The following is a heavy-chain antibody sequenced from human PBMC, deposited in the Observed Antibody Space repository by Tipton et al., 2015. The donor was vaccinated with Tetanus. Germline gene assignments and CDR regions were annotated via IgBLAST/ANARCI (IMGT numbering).Heavy chain of an antibody. J-gene: IGHJ4*02. Sequence: SLSLSCVVSGFEFRNFAMNWVRQAPGKGLEWVSYISSTSTYIYYGDSMKGRITVSRDNAQNSLFLQVNNLRAEDTAIYYCASGSTLDYWGQGTLVTVSS. CDR3: ASGSTLDY. CDR1: GFEFRNFA. V-gene: IGHV3-21*01. D-gene: IGHD1-7*01. CDR2: ISSTSTYI.